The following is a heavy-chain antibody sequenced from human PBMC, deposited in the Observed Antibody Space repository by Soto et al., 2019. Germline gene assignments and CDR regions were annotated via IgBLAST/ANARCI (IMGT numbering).Heavy chain of an antibody. CDR2: ISGSGGST. J-gene: IGHJ4*02. V-gene: IGHV3-23*01. D-gene: IGHD1-26*01. CDR1: GFTFSSYA. CDR3: AKTRAVLGELAH. Sequence: EVQLLESGGGLVQPGGSLRLSCAASGFTFSSYAMSWVRQAPGKGLEWASAISGSGGSTYYADSVKGRFTISRDNSKNTLYLQMNSLRAEDTAVYYCAKTRAVLGELAHWGQGTLVTVSS.